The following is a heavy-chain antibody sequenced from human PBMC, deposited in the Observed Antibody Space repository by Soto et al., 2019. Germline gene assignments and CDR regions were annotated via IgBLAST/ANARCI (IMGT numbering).Heavy chain of an antibody. J-gene: IGHJ4*02. CDR3: ARRSSGWYFDY. CDR1: GFTFSSYA. CDR2: ISGSGGST. Sequence: EVQLLESGGGLVQPGGSLRLSCAASGFTFSSYAMSWVRQAPGKGLAWVSAISGSGGSTYYADSVKGRFTISRDNSKNTLYLQMISLRAEDTAVYYCARRSSGWYFDYWGQGTLVTVSS. V-gene: IGHV3-23*01. D-gene: IGHD6-19*01.